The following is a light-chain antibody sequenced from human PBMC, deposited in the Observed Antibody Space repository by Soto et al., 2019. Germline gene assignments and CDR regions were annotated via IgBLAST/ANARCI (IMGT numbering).Light chain of an antibody. CDR1: QSVDYN. CDR2: GVA. Sequence: EVVLTQSPATLSVSPGXRVTLSCRASQSVDYNLAWYQQKPGQAPRLLIYGVATRATGIPARFSGSASGTEFTLTISSLQSEDFAIYYCQQYKTWLTFGGGTKVDTK. CDR3: QQYKTWLT. V-gene: IGKV3-15*01. J-gene: IGKJ4*01.